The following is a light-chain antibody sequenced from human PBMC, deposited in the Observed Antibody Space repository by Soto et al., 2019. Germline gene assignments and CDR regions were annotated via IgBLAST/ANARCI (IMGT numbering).Light chain of an antibody. CDR2: GAS. J-gene: IGKJ4*01. Sequence: EIVLTQSPGTLSLSPGERATLSCRASQSVTSSYLAWYQQKPGQAPGLLIYGASSRATGIPDRFSGSGSGTDFTLTISRLEPEDFAMYYCHQYGSSPLTFGGGTKVEIK. CDR1: QSVTSSY. CDR3: HQYGSSPLT. V-gene: IGKV3-20*01.